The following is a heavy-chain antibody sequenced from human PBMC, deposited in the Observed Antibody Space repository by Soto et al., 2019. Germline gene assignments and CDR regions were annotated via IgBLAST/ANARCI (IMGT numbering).Heavy chain of an antibody. V-gene: IGHV3-23*01. CDR2: ISGSGGGA. Sequence: GGSLRLSCAASGFTFSSYAMSWVRQAPGKGLEWVSAISGSGGGAYYADSVKGRFTISRDNSKNTLYLQMSSLRAEDTAIYYCAKCSRFCNNTSCYYYYYMDVWGKGTTVTVSS. D-gene: IGHD2-2*01. CDR3: AKCSRFCNNTSCYYYYYMDV. J-gene: IGHJ6*03. CDR1: GFTFSSYA.